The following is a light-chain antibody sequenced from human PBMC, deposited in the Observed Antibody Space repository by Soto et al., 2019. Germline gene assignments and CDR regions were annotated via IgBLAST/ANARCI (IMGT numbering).Light chain of an antibody. J-gene: IGKJ1*01. Sequence: ENVLTQSPATLSLSPVERATLCCRVSQSFSNYVAWYQQKPGQAPRLLIYGASTRATGIPARFSGSGSGTEFTLTISSLQPEDFATYYCLLDFSYFWAFGQGTKV. CDR1: QSFSNY. V-gene: IGKV3-11*01. CDR3: LLDFSYFWA. CDR2: GAS.